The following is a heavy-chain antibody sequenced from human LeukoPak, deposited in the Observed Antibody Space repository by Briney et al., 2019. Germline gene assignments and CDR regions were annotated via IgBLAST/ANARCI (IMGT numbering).Heavy chain of an antibody. V-gene: IGHV4-34*01. CDR3: ARGARGGVDGFGY. CDR1: GGSFSGYY. D-gene: IGHD5-24*01. J-gene: IGHJ4*02. CDR2: INHSGSA. Sequence: SETLSLTCAVYGGSFSGYYWSWIRQPPGKGLEWIGEINHSGSANYNPSLKSRVTISVDTSKNQFFLKLSSVTAADTAVYYCARGARGGVDGFGYWGQGTLVTVSS.